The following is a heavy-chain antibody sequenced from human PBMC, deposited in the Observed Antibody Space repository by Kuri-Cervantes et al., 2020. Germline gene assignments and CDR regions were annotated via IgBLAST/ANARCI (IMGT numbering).Heavy chain of an antibody. CDR3: ARGDCSGGSCYSRGPYYYYGMDV. CDR1: GYTFTSYG. CDR2: IIPILGIA. J-gene: IGHJ6*02. D-gene: IGHD2-15*01. Sequence: SVKVSCKASGYTFTSYGISWVRQAPGQGLEWMGRIIPILGIANYAQKFQGRVTITADKSTSTAYMELSSLRSEDTAVYYCARGDCSGGSCYSRGPYYYYGMDVWGQGTTVTVSS. V-gene: IGHV1-69*04.